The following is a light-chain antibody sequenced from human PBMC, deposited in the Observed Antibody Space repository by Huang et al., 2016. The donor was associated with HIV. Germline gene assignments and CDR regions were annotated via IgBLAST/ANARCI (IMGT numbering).Light chain of an antibody. CDR3: QQSYSTPPDT. J-gene: IGKJ2*01. V-gene: IGKV1-39*01. Sequence: DIQMTQSPSSLSASVGDRVTITCRASQSISTYLNWYQQKPVKAPKLLIYAASRLQNGVPSRFSGSGSGTDFTLTISTLQPEDFATYYCQQSYSTPPDTFGQGPSWRSN. CDR2: AAS. CDR1: QSISTY.